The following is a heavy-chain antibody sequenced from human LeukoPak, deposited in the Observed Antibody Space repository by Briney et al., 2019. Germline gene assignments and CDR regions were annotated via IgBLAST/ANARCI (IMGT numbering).Heavy chain of an antibody. CDR1: RGSISSSSYY. Sequence: SETLSLTCTVSRGSISSSSYYWGWIRQPPGKGLEWLGSIYYSGSIYYNPSLKSPVTLSVDTSKSQFSLKLSSVTAADTAVYYCARLLYDSRGYYYFDYWGQGTLVTVSS. CDR2: IYYSGSI. J-gene: IGHJ4*02. V-gene: IGHV4-39*01. CDR3: ARLLYDSRGYYYFDY. D-gene: IGHD3-22*01.